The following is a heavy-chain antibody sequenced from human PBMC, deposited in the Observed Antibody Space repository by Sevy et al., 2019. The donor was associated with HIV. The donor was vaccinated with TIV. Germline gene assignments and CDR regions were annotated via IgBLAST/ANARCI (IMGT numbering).Heavy chain of an antibody. CDR1: GFTFSSYW. J-gene: IGHJ4*02. CDR3: ARVVIVGIRLCARGGNFDY. V-gene: IGHV3-7*01. D-gene: IGHD5-18*01. CDR2: IKQDGSEK. Sequence: GGSLRLSCAASGFTFSSYWMSWVRQAPGKGLEWVANIKQDGSEKYYVDSVKGRFTISRDNAKNSLYLQMKSLRAEDTAVDYCARVVIVGIRLCARGGNFDYWGQGTLVTVSS.